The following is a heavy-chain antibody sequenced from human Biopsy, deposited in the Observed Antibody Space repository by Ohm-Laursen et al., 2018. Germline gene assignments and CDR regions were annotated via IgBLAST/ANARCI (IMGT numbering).Heavy chain of an antibody. D-gene: IGHD6-6*01. CDR2: MIPSSGKT. CDR3: ARGYSRRVSIFEASIYWFDT. V-gene: IGHV1-8*01. CDR1: GYSFSTYD. J-gene: IGHJ5*02. Sequence: ASVKVSCKASGYSFSTYDVNWVRQARGQGLEWMGWMIPSSGKTGYAQRFQGRVTLTMTTSISTAYMELSGLRSEDTAVYFCARGYSRRVSIFEASIYWFDTWGQGTLVTVSS.